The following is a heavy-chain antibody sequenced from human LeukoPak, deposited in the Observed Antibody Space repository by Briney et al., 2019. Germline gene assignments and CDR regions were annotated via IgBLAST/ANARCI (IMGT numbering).Heavy chain of an antibody. CDR2: ISSNSAYI. CDR3: ARIFRYQLVDYYALDV. CDR1: GFTFSNFA. D-gene: IGHD2-2*01. V-gene: IGHV3-21*01. J-gene: IGHJ6*02. Sequence: PGGSLRLSCAASGFTFSNFAMSWVRQAPGKGLDWVSAISSNSAYIFYADSVKGRFTISRDNAKSSVSLQMNSLRDDDTAVYYCARIFRYQLVDYYALDVWGQGTSVTVSS.